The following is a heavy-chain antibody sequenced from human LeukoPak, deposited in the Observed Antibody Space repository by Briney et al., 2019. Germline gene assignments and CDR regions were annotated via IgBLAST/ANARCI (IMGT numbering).Heavy chain of an antibody. CDR2: IYHSGST. Sequence: KSSETLSLTCAVSGYSISSGYYWGWIRQPPGKGLEWIGSIYHSGSTYYNPSLKSRVTISVDTSKNQFSLKLSSVTAADTAVYYCARLPGGIQLWGRSLDYWGQGTLVTVSS. V-gene: IGHV4-38-2*01. CDR3: ARLPGGIQLWGRSLDY. J-gene: IGHJ4*02. CDR1: GYSISSGYY. D-gene: IGHD5-18*01.